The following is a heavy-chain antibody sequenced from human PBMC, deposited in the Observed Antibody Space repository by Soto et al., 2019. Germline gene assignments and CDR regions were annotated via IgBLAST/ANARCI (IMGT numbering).Heavy chain of an antibody. J-gene: IGHJ6*02. CDR2: IIPIFGTA. V-gene: IGHV1-69*13. Sequence: SVKVSCKASGGTFSSYAISWVRQAPGQGLEWMGGIIPIFGTANYAQKFQGGVTITADESTSTAYMELSSLRSEDTAVYYCARAVLRYFDWGYYYGMDVWGQGTTVTVSS. CDR1: GGTFSSYA. D-gene: IGHD3-9*01. CDR3: ARAVLRYFDWGYYYGMDV.